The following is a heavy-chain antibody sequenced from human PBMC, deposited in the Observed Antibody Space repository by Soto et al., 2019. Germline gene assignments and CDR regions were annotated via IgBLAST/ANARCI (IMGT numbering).Heavy chain of an antibody. V-gene: IGHV3-23*01. CDR3: AKDRRSSDTAMVTRLVYMDV. Sequence: GGSLRLSCAASGFTFSSYAMSWVRQAPGKGLEWVSAISGSGGSTYYADSVKGRFTISRDNSKNTLYLQMNSLRAEDTAVYYCAKDRRSSDTAMVTRLVYMDVWGKGTTVTVSS. CDR2: ISGSGGST. CDR1: GFTFSSYA. J-gene: IGHJ6*03. D-gene: IGHD5-18*01.